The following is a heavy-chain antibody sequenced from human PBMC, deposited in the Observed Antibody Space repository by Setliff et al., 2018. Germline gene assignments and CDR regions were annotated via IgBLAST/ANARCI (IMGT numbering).Heavy chain of an antibody. V-gene: IGHV5-51*01. CDR2: IYPGYSDT. CDR3: ARHRWAIYDAFDI. Sequence: PGESLKISCKGSGYSFTSYWIGWVRQMPGKGLEGMGIIYPGYSDTRYSPSFQGQVTITADKSISTAYLQWSSLKASDTAMYYCARHRWAIYDAFDIWGQGTMVTVSS. CDR1: GYSFTSYW. J-gene: IGHJ3*02. D-gene: IGHD3-9*01.